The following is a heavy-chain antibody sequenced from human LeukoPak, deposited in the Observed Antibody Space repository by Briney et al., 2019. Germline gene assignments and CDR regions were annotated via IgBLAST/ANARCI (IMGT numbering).Heavy chain of an antibody. CDR1: GGSFSGYY. J-gene: IGHJ5*02. V-gene: IGHV4-34*01. CDR3: ARGVVYSSSGNWFDP. Sequence: SETLSLTCAVYGGSFSGYYWSWIRQPPGKGLEWIGEINHSGSTNYNPSLESRVTISVDTSKNQFSLKLSSVTAADTAVYYCARGVVYSSSGNWFDPWGQGTLVTVSS. CDR2: INHSGST. D-gene: IGHD6-13*01.